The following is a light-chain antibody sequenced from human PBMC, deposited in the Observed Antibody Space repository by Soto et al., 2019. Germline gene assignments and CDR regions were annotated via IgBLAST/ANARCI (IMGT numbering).Light chain of an antibody. CDR1: QSLLSSYGDTL. Sequence: DVVMTQSPPSLPVSLGQPASISCRSSQSLLSSYGDTLLDWFHQRPGQSPRRLVHAVFKRDSGVPDRFGGRGSDTNFTLKISRVEAEDVGIYYCMQYTHWPHTFGGGTKVDIK. V-gene: IGKV2-30*01. CDR2: AVF. CDR3: MQYTHWPHT. J-gene: IGKJ4*01.